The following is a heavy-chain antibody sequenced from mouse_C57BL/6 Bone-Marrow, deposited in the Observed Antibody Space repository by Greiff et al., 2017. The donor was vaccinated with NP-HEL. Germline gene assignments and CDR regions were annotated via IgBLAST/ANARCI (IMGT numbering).Heavy chain of an antibody. CDR1: GYTFNDYY. CDR3: ARSGGGFAY. V-gene: IGHV1-26*01. Sequence: EVQLQQSGPELVKPGASVKISCKASGYTFNDYYMNWVKQSHGKSLEWIGDINPNNGGTSYNQKFKGKATLTVDKSSSTAYMELRTLTSEDSAVYYCARSGGGFAYWGQGTLVTVSA. J-gene: IGHJ3*01. CDR2: INPNNGGT.